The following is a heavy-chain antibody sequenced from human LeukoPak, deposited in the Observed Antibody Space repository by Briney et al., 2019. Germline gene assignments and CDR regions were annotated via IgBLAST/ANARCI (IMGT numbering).Heavy chain of an antibody. J-gene: IGHJ4*02. D-gene: IGHD3-10*01. Sequence: SETLSLTCAVSGGSISSGDYPWSWIRQPPGKGLEWIGYIFHTGHTSYNPSLKSRVTISVDMSKNQLSLKLSSVTAADTAVYYCARGFYGSGSQFDYWGQGTLVTVSS. V-gene: IGHV4-30-2*01. CDR2: IFHTGHT. CDR3: ARGFYGSGSQFDY. CDR1: GGSISSGDYP.